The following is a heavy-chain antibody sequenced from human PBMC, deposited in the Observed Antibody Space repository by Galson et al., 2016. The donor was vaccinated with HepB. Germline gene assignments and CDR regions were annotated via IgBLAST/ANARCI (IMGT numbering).Heavy chain of an antibody. Sequence: SETLSLTCAVSGGSISSSDWWTWVRQPPGKGLEWIGEIYHSGSTNFNPSLKSRVTISVDKSRNQFSLKLSSVTAADTAVYYCARGVAGLLMYYFDCWGQGTLVTVSS. CDR2: IYHSGST. V-gene: IGHV4-4*02. CDR1: GGSISSSDW. J-gene: IGHJ4*02. CDR3: ARGVAGLLMYYFDC. D-gene: IGHD2/OR15-2a*01.